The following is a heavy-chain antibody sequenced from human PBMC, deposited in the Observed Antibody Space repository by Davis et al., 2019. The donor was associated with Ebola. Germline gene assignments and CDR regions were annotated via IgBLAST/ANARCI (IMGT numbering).Heavy chain of an antibody. CDR3: ASLRRTITGMDDAFDI. CDR2: IYTGDSYT. V-gene: IGHV5-51*01. CDR1: GNSFTSHW. J-gene: IGHJ3*02. D-gene: IGHD2-8*02. Sequence: PGGSLRLSCKDSGNSFTSHWIGWVRQMPGKGLEWMGLIYTGDSYTRYSPSFRGQVTISADKSIKTAFLQWSSLKASDTAMYYCASLRRTITGMDDAFDIWGQGTMVTVSS.